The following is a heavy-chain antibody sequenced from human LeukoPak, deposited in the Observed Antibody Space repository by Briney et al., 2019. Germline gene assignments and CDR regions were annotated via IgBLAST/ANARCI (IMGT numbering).Heavy chain of an antibody. CDR1: GFTFSTYW. Sequence: PGGSLRLSCAASGFTFSTYWMNWYRQAPGKGLEWVGNINQDASEINYVDSVRGRFTISRDTAKNSLHLQLNSLRAEDTAVYYCATDRDNSDWQKRFDSWGQGTLVTVSS. D-gene: IGHD2-21*02. J-gene: IGHJ4*02. CDR3: ATDRDNSDWQKRFDS. V-gene: IGHV3-7*01. CDR2: INQDASEI.